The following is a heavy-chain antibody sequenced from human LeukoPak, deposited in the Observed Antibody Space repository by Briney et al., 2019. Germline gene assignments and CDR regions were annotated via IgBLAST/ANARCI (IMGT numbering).Heavy chain of an antibody. Sequence: SETLSLTCTVSGYSMSSGYFWGWIRQTPGKGLEWIGSIYYSGSTYYNPSLKSRVTISVDTSKNQFSLKLGSVTAADTAVYYCARGPRIMITFGGVIRSFDYWGQGTLVTVSS. CDR3: ARGPRIMITFGGVIRSFDY. CDR1: GYSMSSGYF. J-gene: IGHJ4*02. V-gene: IGHV4-38-2*02. CDR2: IYYSGST. D-gene: IGHD3-16*01.